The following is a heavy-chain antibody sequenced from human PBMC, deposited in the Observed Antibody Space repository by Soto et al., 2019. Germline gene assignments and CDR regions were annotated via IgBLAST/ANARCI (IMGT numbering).Heavy chain of an antibody. CDR3: ARQQFGEGFDY. CDR2: ILHTGGT. V-gene: IGHV4-30-2*01. CDR1: VGSISGGGFS. D-gene: IGHD3-10*01. Sequence: PSETLSLTCAVSVGSISGGGFSWSWIRQPPGKGLEWIGYILHTGGTQYNPSLKSRLSMSVDKSKNQFSLHLTSVAAADTAVYYCARQQFGEGFDYWGQGALVTVSS. J-gene: IGHJ4*02.